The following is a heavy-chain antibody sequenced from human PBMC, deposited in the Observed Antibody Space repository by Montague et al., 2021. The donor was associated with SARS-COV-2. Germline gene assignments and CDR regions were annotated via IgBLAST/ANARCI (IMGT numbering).Heavy chain of an antibody. CDR2: VTTSGTT. Sequence: SETLSLTCAVSGGSITGFSWSWVRQPAGKGLEWIGRVTTSGTTNYSPSLMSRVTMSVDTPKNQFSLNLNSVTAADTAIYYCARTPTRPLSLDSWGQGTLVTVSS. CDR3: ARTPTRPLSLDS. D-gene: IGHD6-6*01. V-gene: IGHV4-4*07. CDR1: GGSITGFS. J-gene: IGHJ4*02.